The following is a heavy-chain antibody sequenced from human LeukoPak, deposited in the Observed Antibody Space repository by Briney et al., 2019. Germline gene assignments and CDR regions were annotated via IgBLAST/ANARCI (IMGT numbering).Heavy chain of an antibody. D-gene: IGHD5-12*01. CDR1: GFTFSDYG. J-gene: IGHJ3*02. Sequence: QAGGSLRLSCAASGFTFSDYGIHWVRQAPGKGLVWVSRINTDGSSTSYADSVKGRFTISRDNAKNTLYLQMNSLRAEDTAVYYCARASLDGYETDDAFDIWGQGTMVTVSS. CDR2: INTDGSST. CDR3: ARASLDGYETDDAFDI. V-gene: IGHV3-74*01.